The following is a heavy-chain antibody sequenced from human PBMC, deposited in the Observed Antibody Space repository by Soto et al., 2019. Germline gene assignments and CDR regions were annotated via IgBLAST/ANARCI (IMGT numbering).Heavy chain of an antibody. CDR1: GYTFRTYY. D-gene: IGHD3-10*01. CDR2: VNPNGGST. CDR3: ARALSGSYSHFDH. Sequence: GASVKVSCKTSGYTFRTYYMHWVRQAPGQGLEWMGMVNPNGGSTIYTQKFRGRVTMTPDTSTSTVYMELSSLTSDDRAVYYCARALSGSYSHFDHWGQGTLVTVSS. J-gene: IGHJ4*02. V-gene: IGHV1-46*01.